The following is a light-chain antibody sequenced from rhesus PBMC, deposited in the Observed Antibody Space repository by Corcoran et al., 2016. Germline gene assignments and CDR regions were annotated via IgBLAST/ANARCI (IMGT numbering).Light chain of an antibody. CDR3: QQYSSRPPT. Sequence: DIQMTQSPSSLSASVGDTVTITCRASQGISSWLAWSQQKPGKAPKYLIYKASSLQSGVPSRFSGSGSGTDFTLTISSLQSEDFAPYYWQQYSSRPPTFGGGTKVELK. V-gene: IGKV1-22*01. J-gene: IGKJ4*01. CDR2: KAS. CDR1: QGISSW.